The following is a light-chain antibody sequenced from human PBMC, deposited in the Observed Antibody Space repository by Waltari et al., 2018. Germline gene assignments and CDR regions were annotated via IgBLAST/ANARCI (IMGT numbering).Light chain of an antibody. CDR3: SLYTSVNTR. Sequence: QSALTQPASLAGSPGQSITISCTGTSSDVEGFNFVSWYQQYPGKAPKLIIYDVANRPSGVPHRFSGSRSDNSASLTISGLQAEEEADYYCSLYTSVNTRFGGGTKLTAL. J-gene: IGLJ2*01. CDR1: SSDVEGFNF. CDR2: DVA. V-gene: IGLV2-14*03.